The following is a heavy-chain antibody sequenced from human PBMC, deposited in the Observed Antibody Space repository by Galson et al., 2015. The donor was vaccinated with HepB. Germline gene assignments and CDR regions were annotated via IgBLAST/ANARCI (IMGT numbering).Heavy chain of an antibody. CDR1: GFSLSYHW. CDR2: IKRDGSQI. V-gene: IGHV3-7*03. J-gene: IGHJ6*02. Sequence: SLRLSCAASGFSLSYHWMSWVRQAPGKGLEWVANIKRDGSQIYYVDSVTGRFTVSRDNAKNSLHLQMNSLRAEDTAVYYCARVALLAGPNYYGLDVWGQGTTVTVSS. D-gene: IGHD6-13*01. CDR3: ARVALLAGPNYYGLDV.